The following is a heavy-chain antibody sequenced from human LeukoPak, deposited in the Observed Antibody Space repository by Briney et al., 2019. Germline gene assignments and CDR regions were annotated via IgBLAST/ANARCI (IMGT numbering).Heavy chain of an antibody. CDR3: ARTIARKNWFDP. CDR1: GYTFTSYD. Sequence: ASVKVSCKASGYTFTSYDINWVRQATGQGLEWMGWMNPNSGDTGYAQKFQGRVTMTRNTSISTAYMELSSLRSEDTAVYYCARTIARKNWFDPWGQGTLVTVSS. V-gene: IGHV1-8*01. CDR2: MNPNSGDT. D-gene: IGHD1-14*01. J-gene: IGHJ5*02.